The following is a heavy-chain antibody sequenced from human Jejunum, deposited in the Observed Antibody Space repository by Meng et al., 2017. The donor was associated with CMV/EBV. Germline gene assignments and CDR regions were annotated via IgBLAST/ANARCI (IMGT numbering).Heavy chain of an antibody. J-gene: IGHJ5*02. Sequence: SGCTFTSYNMHWVRQTPGQGPEWMGIINPSGGTTSYAQEFQGRVTMPRDTSTSTVYMGLSSLRSEDTAVYYCAGDSGGGVNWFDPWGQGTLVTVSS. V-gene: IGHV1-46*01. CDR3: AGDSGGGVNWFDP. CDR1: GCTFTSYN. CDR2: INPSGGTT. D-gene: IGHD3-16*01.